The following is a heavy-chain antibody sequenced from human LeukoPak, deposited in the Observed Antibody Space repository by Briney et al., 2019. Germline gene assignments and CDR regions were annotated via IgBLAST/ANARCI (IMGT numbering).Heavy chain of an antibody. CDR3: ARDHRPYSSSPRWFDP. J-gene: IGHJ5*02. V-gene: IGHV3-11*06. Sequence: GRSLRLSCAASGFTFSDYYMSWIRQAPGKGLEWVSYISSSSSYTNYADSVKGRFTSSRDNAKNALYRQMNGLRAEDTAVCCCARDHRPYSSSPRWFDPWGQGTLVTVSS. CDR2: ISSSSSYT. D-gene: IGHD6-13*01. CDR1: GFTFSDYY.